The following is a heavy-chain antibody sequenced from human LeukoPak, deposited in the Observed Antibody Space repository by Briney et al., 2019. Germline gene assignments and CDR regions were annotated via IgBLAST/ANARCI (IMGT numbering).Heavy chain of an antibody. J-gene: IGHJ4*02. CDR2: IWYDGSKK. Sequence: GGSLRLSCAASGFSFSSYGMHWVRQAPGKGLEWVAVIWYDGSKKYYADSVEGRFIISRDNAKNSLYLQMHRLRAEDTAVYYCARDRSPSYWGQGTLVTVSS. CDR3: ARDRSPSY. V-gene: IGHV3-33*01. CDR1: GFSFSSYG.